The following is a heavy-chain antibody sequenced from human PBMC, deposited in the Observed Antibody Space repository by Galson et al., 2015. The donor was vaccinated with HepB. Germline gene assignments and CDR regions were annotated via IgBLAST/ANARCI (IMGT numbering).Heavy chain of an antibody. V-gene: IGHV3-21*01. CDR3: ARGGKLLVRTYLDV. Sequence: LRLSCAASGFTFSSYSMNWVRQAPGKGLEWVSSISSSSSYIYYADSVKGRFTISRDNAKNSLYLQMNSLRAEDTAVYYCARGGKLLVRTYLDVWGQGTTVTVSS. D-gene: IGHD6-6*01. CDR2: ISSSSSYI. J-gene: IGHJ6*02. CDR1: GFTFSSYS.